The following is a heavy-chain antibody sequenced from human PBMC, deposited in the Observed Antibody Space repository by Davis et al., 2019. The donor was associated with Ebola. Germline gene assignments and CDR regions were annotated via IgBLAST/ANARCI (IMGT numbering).Heavy chain of an antibody. CDR2: ISNDGGTT. Sequence: GESLKISCSASGFTFSNFPMHWVRQTPGKRLESVSGISNDGGTTHYADSVKGRFSISRDNSKNTLFLQMNSLRVDDTAVYYCVKASSNWKRWFDPWGQGTLVTVSS. CDR1: GFTFSNFP. D-gene: IGHD6-13*01. J-gene: IGHJ5*02. V-gene: IGHV3-64D*06. CDR3: VKASSNWKRWFDP.